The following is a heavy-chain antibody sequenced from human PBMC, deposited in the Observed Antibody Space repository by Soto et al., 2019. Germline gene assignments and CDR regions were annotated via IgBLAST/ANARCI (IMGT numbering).Heavy chain of an antibody. CDR1: GDTLTIFA. J-gene: IGHJ4*02. CDR3: ARDLGSGYDPGDY. CDR2: IIPTIGTT. Sequence: QVQLVQSGAEVKKPGSTVKVCCKASGDTLTIFAISWVRQAPGQGLEWMGGIIPTIGTTNYAQRFQGRITITGDESTGTAYMELSSLKSEDTAVYYCARDLGSGYDPGDYWGQGTLVTVSS. V-gene: IGHV1-69*01. D-gene: IGHD5-12*01.